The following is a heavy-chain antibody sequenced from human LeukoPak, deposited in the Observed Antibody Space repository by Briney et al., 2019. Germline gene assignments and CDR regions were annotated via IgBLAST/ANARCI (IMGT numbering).Heavy chain of an antibody. J-gene: IGHJ6*02. CDR2: INPNSGGT. CDR3: ARDGYSNLYYYYGMDV. V-gene: IGHV1-2*04. Sequence: GASVTVSCKASGYTFTGYYMHWVRQAPGQGLEWMGWINPNSGGTNYAQKFQGWVTMTRDTSISTAYMELSRLRSDDTAVYYCARDGYSNLYYYYGMDVWGQGTTVTVSS. CDR1: GYTFTGYY. D-gene: IGHD4-11*01.